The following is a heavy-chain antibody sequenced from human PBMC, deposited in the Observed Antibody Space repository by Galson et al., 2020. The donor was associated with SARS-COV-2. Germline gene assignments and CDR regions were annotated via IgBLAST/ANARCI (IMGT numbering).Heavy chain of an antibody. CDR1: GDSVSSNSAA. CDR2: TYYRSKWYN. J-gene: IGHJ6*02. CDR3: ARDRVMYRSGWSGYYYYDCGLDV. D-gene: IGHD6-19*01. V-gene: IGHV6-1*01. Sequence: SQTLSLTCAISGDSVSSNSAAWNWIRQSPSRGLEWLGRTYYRSKWYNDYAVSVKRRLTINPDTSKNQISLHLNSVTPEDTAVYYCARDRVMYRSGWSGYYYYDCGLDVWGHGTPVTVSS.